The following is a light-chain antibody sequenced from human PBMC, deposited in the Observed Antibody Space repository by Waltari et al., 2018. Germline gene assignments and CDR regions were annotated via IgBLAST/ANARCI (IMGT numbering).Light chain of an antibody. V-gene: IGLV4-69*01. J-gene: IGLJ2*01. CDR1: RGHSSYA. Sequence: QVVLTQSPSASASLGASVKLPCTLSRGHSSYAIAWHPPQPEKGPRYLMKVSSAGSHQKGDGIPDRFSGSSSGTERYLTISSVQSEDEADYYCQTWDTGTHVVFGGGTKLTVL. CDR3: QTWDTGTHVV. CDR2: VSSAGSH.